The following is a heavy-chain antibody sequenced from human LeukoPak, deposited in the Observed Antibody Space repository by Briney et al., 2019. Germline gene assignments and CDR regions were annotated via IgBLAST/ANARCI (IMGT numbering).Heavy chain of an antibody. CDR3: ARSIVGAIRGGDY. V-gene: IGHV3-23*01. J-gene: IGHJ4*02. Sequence: GGSLRLSCAASGFTFSNYAMSWVRQAPGKGLEWVSGISGSGGSTYYADSVKGRFTISRDNAKNSLYLQMNSLRAEDTAVYYCARSIVGAIRGGDYWGQGTLVTVSS. D-gene: IGHD1-26*01. CDR2: ISGSGGST. CDR1: GFTFSNYA.